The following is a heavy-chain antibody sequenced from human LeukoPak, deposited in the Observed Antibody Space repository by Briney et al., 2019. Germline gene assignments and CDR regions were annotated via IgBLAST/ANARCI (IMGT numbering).Heavy chain of an antibody. CDR1: GFTFSSYG. CDR3: VRDNPRCCGVVSANIDDL. J-gene: IGHJ5*02. D-gene: IGHD2-21*02. CDR2: IWYGGSNK. V-gene: IGHV3-33*08. Sequence: GGSLRLSCAASGFTFSSYGMHWVRQAPGKGLEWVAVIWYGGSNKYYADSVKGRFTISRDNSRNSLYLQMNSLRADDTAMYYCVRDNPRCCGVVSANIDDLWGQGTLVTVSS.